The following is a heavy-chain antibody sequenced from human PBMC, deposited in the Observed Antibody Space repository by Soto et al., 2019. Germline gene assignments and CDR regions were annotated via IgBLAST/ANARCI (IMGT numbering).Heavy chain of an antibody. CDR3: ARAPPPINYYYDSSGYYREPQGYFDY. CDR1: GGSISSYY. V-gene: IGHV4-59*01. D-gene: IGHD3-22*01. CDR2: IYYGGST. J-gene: IGHJ4*02. Sequence: SETLSLTCTVSGGSISSYYWSWIRQPPGKGLEWIGYIYYGGSTNYNPSLKSRVTISVDTSKNQFSLKLSSVTAADTAVHYCARAPPPINYYYDSSGYYREPQGYFDYWGQGTLVTVSS.